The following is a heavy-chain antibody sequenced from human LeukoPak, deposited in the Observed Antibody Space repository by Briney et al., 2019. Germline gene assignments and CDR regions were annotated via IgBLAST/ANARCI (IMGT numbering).Heavy chain of an antibody. D-gene: IGHD3-16*01. CDR3: AKDREYSYVYDAFDI. CDR1: GFTVCSSF. V-gene: IGHV3-53*01. J-gene: IGHJ3*02. Sequence: PGGSLRLSCAASGFTVCSSFMTWVRQAPGRGLDWVSLIYSGGNTYYADSVKGGFTISRDNSKNTLYLQMNTLRAEDTAVYYCAKDREYSYVYDAFDIWGQGTLVTVSS. CDR2: IYSGGNT.